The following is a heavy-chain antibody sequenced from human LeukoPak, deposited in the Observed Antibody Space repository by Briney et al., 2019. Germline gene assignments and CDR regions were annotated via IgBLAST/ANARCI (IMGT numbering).Heavy chain of an antibody. V-gene: IGHV7-4-1*02. Sequence: ASVKVSCKASGYTFTSYAMNWARQAPGQGLEWMGWINTNTGNPTYAQGFTGRFVFSLDTSVSAAYLQISSLKAEDTAVYYCATETALYYYYGMDVWGQGTTVTVSS. CDR2: INTNTGNP. D-gene: IGHD1-1*01. CDR1: GYTFTSYA. J-gene: IGHJ6*02. CDR3: ATETALYYYYGMDV.